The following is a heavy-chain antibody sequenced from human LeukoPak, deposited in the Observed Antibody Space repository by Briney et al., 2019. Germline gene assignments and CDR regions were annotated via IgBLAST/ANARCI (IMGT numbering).Heavy chain of an antibody. V-gene: IGHV3-48*01. CDR1: GFTFSRYN. J-gene: IGHJ5*02. CDR2: IRRSDNTV. D-gene: IGHD4-17*01. Sequence: GGSLRLSCAASGFTFSRYNMHRVRQAPGKGLEWVSYIRRSDNTVYYADSVKGRFTISRDNAKNSLYLQMNSLRAEDTAVYYCAREGFMGDYDWFDPWGQGTLVTVSS. CDR3: AREGFMGDYDWFDP.